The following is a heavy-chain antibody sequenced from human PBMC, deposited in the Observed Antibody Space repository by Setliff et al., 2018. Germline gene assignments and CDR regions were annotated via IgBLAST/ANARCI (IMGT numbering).Heavy chain of an antibody. CDR2: ISSSGGNI. V-gene: IGHV3-64*01. CDR1: GFTFSSYA. Sequence: GGSLRLSCAAPGFTFSSYAMHWVRQAPGKGLEYVSSISSSGGNIYYANSVKGRFIISRDNSKSTLFLQMGSLRAEDMSVYYCARGGTYSSGPLDYWGQGILVTVSS. J-gene: IGHJ4*02. D-gene: IGHD3-22*01. CDR3: ARGGTYSSGPLDY.